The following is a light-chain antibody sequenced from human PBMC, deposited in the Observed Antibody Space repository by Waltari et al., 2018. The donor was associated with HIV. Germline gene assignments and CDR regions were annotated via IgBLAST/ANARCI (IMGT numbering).Light chain of an antibody. CDR1: HTINKW. CDR2: KAS. CDR3: QQYDNLPS. Sequence: DILLPHSPSTLAAFVADRVTITSRASHTINKWLAWYQQRPGDPPKLLITKASTLEVGVPTRFRGRGSETEFTLTIDTLQPDDFAVYYCQQYDNLPSFGQGTRQE. V-gene: IGKV1-5*03. J-gene: IGKJ5*01.